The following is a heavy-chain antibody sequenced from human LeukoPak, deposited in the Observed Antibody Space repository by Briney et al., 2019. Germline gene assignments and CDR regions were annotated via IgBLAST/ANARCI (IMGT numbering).Heavy chain of an antibody. CDR2: INPNSGGT. D-gene: IGHD1-26*01. J-gene: IGHJ5*02. V-gene: IGHV1-2*05. Sequence: ASVKVSCKASGYTFTGYYMHWVRQAPGKGLDWMGRINPNSGGTNYAQKFKGRVTMTSETSINTAYMEMSRLRSDSTDVDYCPRESPLRPKREQLSCNWFDRWGQGSLVTVSS. CDR3: PRESPLRPKREQLSCNWFDR. CDR1: GYTFTGYY.